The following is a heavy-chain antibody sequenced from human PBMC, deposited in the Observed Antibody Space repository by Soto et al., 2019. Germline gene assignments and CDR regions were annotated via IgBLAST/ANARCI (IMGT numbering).Heavy chain of an antibody. CDR3: VRDLYSSSGWFAP. V-gene: IGHV6-1*01. D-gene: IGHD3-10*01. CDR2: TYYRSRFFS. J-gene: IGHJ5*02. Sequence: SQTLSLTCVLSGDSVSSYSAAWNWIRQSPSGGLEWLGRTYYRSRFFSDYAESVKSRIIINPDTSKNQFSLQLKSVTPEDTSVYYCVRDLYSSSGWFAPLGQGTPVTVSS. CDR1: GDSVSSYSAA.